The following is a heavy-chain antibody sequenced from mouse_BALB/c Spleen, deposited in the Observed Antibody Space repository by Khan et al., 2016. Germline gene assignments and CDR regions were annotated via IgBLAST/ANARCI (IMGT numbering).Heavy chain of an antibody. V-gene: IGHV2-9*02. CDR2: IWAGGST. CDR3: ARETARATFDY. D-gene: IGHD3-2*01. J-gene: IGHJ2*01. CDR1: GFSLTSYG. Sequence: QVQLQQSGPGLVAPSQSLSITCTVSGFSLTSYGVHWVRQPPGKGLEWLGVIWAGGSTNYNSALMSRLSISKDNSKSQVFLTMNSLQTDDTAMYYCARETARATFDYWGQGTTLTVSS.